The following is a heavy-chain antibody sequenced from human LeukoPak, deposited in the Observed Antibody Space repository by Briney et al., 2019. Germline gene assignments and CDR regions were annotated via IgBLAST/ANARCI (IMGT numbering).Heavy chain of an antibody. J-gene: IGHJ6*03. CDR2: INHSGST. Sequence: PSETLSLTCAVYGGSFSGYYWSWIRQPPGKGLEWIGEINHSGSTNYNPSLKSRVTITVDTSKNQFSLKVNSVTAADTAVYYCARDRRLGDSSYYYYYYMDVWGKGTTVTVAS. CDR1: GGSFSGYY. D-gene: IGHD5-12*01. V-gene: IGHV4-34*01. CDR3: ARDRRLGDSSYYYYYYMDV.